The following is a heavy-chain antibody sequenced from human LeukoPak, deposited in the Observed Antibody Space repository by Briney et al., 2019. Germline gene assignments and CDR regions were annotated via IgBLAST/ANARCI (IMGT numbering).Heavy chain of an antibody. V-gene: IGHV4-30-2*01. CDR2: MYHSGST. CDR3: ARVYYGSGSRVFDI. CDR1: GGSISSGGYA. D-gene: IGHD3-10*01. Sequence: PSETLSLTCAVSGGSISSGGYAWGWLRQPPGKGLEWIGYMYHSGSTYDNPSLKSRVTISVDRSKNQFSLKLSSVTAADTAVYYCARVYYGSGSRVFDIWGQGTMVTVSS. J-gene: IGHJ3*02.